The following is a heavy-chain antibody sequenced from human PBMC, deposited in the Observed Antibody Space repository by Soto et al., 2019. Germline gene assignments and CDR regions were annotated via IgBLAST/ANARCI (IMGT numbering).Heavy chain of an antibody. CDR1: GYTFTSYA. V-gene: IGHV1-3*01. CDR2: INAGNGNT. J-gene: IGHJ4*02. Sequence: QVQLVQSGAEVKKPGASVKVSCKASGYTFTSYAMHWVRQAPGQRLEWMGWINAGNGNTKYSQKFQGRVTITRDTSPSTAYMELSSLRSEDTAVYYCARDAYYYDSSGYPGYYFDYWGQGTLVTVSS. D-gene: IGHD3-22*01. CDR3: ARDAYYYDSSGYPGYYFDY.